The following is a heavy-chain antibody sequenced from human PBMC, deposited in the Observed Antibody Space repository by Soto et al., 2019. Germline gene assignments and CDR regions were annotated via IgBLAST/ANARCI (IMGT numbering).Heavy chain of an antibody. CDR1: GGSMRNYF. J-gene: IGHJ4*02. CDR2: IHYSGTT. D-gene: IGHD6-13*01. V-gene: IGHV4-59*01. Sequence: SLPCTVSGGSMRNYFWTWIRQPPGKGLGWIGYIHYSGTTSFFPSYNPSLRSRVTISEDTSKNQFSLKLLSVTTADTAVYFCAAGEASSRNLAPYYLDFWGQVTLFTVAS. CDR3: AAGEASSRNLAPYYLDF.